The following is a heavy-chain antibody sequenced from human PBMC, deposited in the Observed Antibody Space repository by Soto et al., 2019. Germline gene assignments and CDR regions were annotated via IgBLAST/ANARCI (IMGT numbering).Heavy chain of an antibody. CDR2: INAGNGNT. V-gene: IGHV1-3*01. CDR1: GYTFSGYA. Sequence: ASVKVSCKASGYTFSGYAMHWERQAPGQRLEWLGWINAGNGNTKYSQKFLGRVTMTEDTSTDTAYMELSSLRSEDTAVYYCATGAPWELLQTTFDYWGQGTLVTVSS. J-gene: IGHJ4*02. CDR3: ATGAPWELLQTTFDY. D-gene: IGHD1-26*01.